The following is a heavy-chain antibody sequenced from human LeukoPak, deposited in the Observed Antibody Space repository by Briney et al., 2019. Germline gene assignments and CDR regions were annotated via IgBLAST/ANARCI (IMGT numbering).Heavy chain of an antibody. V-gene: IGHV3-21*01. D-gene: IGHD3-10*01. CDR2: ISSSSSYI. J-gene: IGHJ4*02. CDR3: ASYGGDATPFDY. CDR1: GFTFSSYS. Sequence: PGGSLRLSCAASGFTFSSYSMNWVRQAPGKGLEWVSSISSSSSYIYYADSVKGRFTTSRDNAKNSLYLQMNSLRAEDTAVYYCASYGGDATPFDYWGQGTLVTVSS.